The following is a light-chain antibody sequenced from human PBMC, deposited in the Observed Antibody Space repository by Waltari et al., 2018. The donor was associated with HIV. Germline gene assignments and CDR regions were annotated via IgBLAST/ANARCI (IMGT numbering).Light chain of an antibody. Sequence: QSALPQPPSASGSPGQSVTISCTGTSSDVGGYNYVSWYQQYPGKAPKLIIYEATKRPSGFPDRFSGSNAGNTASLTVSGLQAEDEADYYCTSYAGRDNFVVFGGGTRLTVL. J-gene: IGLJ2*01. V-gene: IGLV2-8*01. CDR2: EAT. CDR3: TSYAGRDNFVV. CDR1: SSDVGGYNY.